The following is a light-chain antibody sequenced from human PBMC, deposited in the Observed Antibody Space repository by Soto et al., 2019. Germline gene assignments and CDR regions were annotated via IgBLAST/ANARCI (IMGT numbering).Light chain of an antibody. J-gene: IGKJ5*01. V-gene: IGKV3-11*01. CDR2: DAS. CDR3: QQRSNWPIT. Sequence: EIVLTQSPGTLSLSPGDSATLSCRASQSVSSYLAWYQQKPGQAPRLLIYDASSRATGIPARFSGSGSGTDFTLTISSLEPEDFAVYYCQQRSNWPITFGQGTRLENK. CDR1: QSVSSY.